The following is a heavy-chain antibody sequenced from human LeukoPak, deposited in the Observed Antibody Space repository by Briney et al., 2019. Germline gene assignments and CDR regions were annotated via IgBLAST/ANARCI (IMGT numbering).Heavy chain of an antibody. Sequence: PSETLSLTWIVSGRSISSYYTGWIRQPPGKGLEWIGYIYYSGRTTYNTSPKSRVTISVDTPKNQFSLKVSSVTAADTAVYYCARVPLSGQFDPWGQGTLVTVSS. CDR2: IYYSGRT. CDR1: GRSISSYY. CDR3: ARVPLSGQFDP. J-gene: IGHJ5*02. V-gene: IGHV4-59*01. D-gene: IGHD3-16*01.